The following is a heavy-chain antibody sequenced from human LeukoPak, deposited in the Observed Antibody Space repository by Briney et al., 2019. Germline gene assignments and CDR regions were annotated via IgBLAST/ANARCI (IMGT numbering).Heavy chain of an antibody. D-gene: IGHD4-11*01. CDR1: GFTFSNYN. Sequence: PGGSLRLSCAASGFTFSNYNMNWVRQAPGKGLEWVSHITSSSTIYYADSVKGRFTISRDNAKNSLYLQMNSLRDEDTAVYYCAKDLYSNYGPADYWGQGNLVTVSS. CDR3: AKDLYSNYGPADY. J-gene: IGHJ4*02. CDR2: ITSSSTI. V-gene: IGHV3-48*02.